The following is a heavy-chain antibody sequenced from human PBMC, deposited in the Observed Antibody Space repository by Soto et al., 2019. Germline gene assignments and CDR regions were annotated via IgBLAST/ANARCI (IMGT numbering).Heavy chain of an antibody. J-gene: IGHJ3*02. D-gene: IGHD3-3*01. Sequence: PGGSLRLSCAASGFTFSSYSMNWVRQAPGKGLEWVSSISSSSSYIYYADSVKGRFTISRDNAKNSLYLQMNSLRAEDTAVYYWARGFLEWLLAEGNDAFDIWGQGTMVTVSS. CDR3: ARGFLEWLLAEGNDAFDI. CDR1: GFTFSSYS. V-gene: IGHV3-21*01. CDR2: ISSSSSYI.